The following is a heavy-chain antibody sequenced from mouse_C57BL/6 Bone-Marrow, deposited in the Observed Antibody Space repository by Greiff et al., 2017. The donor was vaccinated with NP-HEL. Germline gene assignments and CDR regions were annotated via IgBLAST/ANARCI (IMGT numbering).Heavy chain of an antibody. CDR3: ARSIITTVVAPGY. Sequence: VQLQQSGAELVKPGASVKISCKASGYAFSSYWMNWVKQRPGKGLEWIGQIYPGDGDTNYNGKFKGKATLTADKSSSTAYMQLSSLTSEDSAVYFCARSIITTVVAPGYWGQGTTLTVSS. D-gene: IGHD1-1*01. V-gene: IGHV1-80*01. CDR1: GYAFSSYW. J-gene: IGHJ2*01. CDR2: IYPGDGDT.